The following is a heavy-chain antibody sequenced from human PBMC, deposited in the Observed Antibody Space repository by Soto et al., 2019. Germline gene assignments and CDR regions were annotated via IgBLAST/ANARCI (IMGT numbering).Heavy chain of an antibody. CDR2: IKQDGSEK. J-gene: IGHJ6*03. V-gene: IGHV3-7*01. Sequence: GGSLRLSCAASGFTFSSYWMSWVRQAPGKGLAWVANIKQDGSEKYYVDSVKGRFTISRDNAKNSLYLQMNSLRAEDTEVYYCAREIVVVISYYYYMDVWGKGTTVTVSS. D-gene: IGHD3-22*01. CDR3: AREIVVVISYYYYMDV. CDR1: GFTFSSYW.